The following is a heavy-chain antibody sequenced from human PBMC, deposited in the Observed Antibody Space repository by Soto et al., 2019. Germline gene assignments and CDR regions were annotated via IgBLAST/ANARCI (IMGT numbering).Heavy chain of an antibody. CDR3: VREMWTHYGPQNFFDY. CDR2: IIPIFGTA. CDR1: GGTFSSYA. Sequence: SVKVSCTASGGTFSSYAISWVRQAPGQGLEWMGGIIPIFGTANYAQKFQGRVTITADESTSTAYMELSSLRSEDTAVYYCVREMWTHYGPQNFFDYWGQGALVTVSS. D-gene: IGHD4-17*01. J-gene: IGHJ4*02. V-gene: IGHV1-69*13.